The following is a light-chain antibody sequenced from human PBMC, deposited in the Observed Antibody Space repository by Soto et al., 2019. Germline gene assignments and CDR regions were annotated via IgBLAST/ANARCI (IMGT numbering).Light chain of an antibody. J-gene: IGKJ4*01. CDR1: QSISSY. CDR2: AAS. V-gene: IGKV1-39*01. Sequence: DIQMTQSRASLSASVGDRVTITCRASQSISSYLNWYQQKPGKAPKLLIYAASSLQSGVPSRFSGSGSGTDFTLIISSLQPEDFATYYCQQCYSTPLTFGGGTKVDIK. CDR3: QQCYSTPLT.